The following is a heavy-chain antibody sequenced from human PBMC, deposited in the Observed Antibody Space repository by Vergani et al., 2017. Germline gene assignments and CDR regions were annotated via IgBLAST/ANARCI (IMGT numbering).Heavy chain of an antibody. J-gene: IGHJ4*02. Sequence: ELQLMESGGGVVQPGGSLRLSCAASGFTFSSYGMSWVRQAPGKGVEWVSVISGSGGRAKYADSVKGRFTVARDNSKKTLYVQLNRVRAEDTAVYYCARDVLPWDRNYFEYWGQGTLVTVSS. CDR3: ARDVLPWDRNYFEY. CDR1: GFTFSSYG. CDR2: ISGSGGRA. D-gene: IGHD2-15*01. V-gene: IGHV3-23*01.